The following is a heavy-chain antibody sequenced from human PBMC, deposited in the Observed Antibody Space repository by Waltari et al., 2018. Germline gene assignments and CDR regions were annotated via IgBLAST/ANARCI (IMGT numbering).Heavy chain of an antibody. CDR3: ARHELGISQYYYNIYV. Sequence: VQLVQSGGEVKTPGSSVKVSCKASGGSFGGYGVSWVRQAPGQGLEWMGVIIPMFGIPDFSQKFQDRLTITADESTNTVYMELSSLTSEDTAIYYCARHELGISQYYYNIYVWGQGTTVTISS. V-gene: IGHV1-69*12. CDR2: IIPMFGIP. J-gene: IGHJ6*03. D-gene: IGHD7-27*01. CDR1: GGSFGGYG.